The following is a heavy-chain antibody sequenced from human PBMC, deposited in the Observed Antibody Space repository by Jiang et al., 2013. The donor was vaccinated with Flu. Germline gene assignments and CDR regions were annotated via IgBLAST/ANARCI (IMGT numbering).Heavy chain of an antibody. CDR3: ARHAPTDSDYISYYYGMDV. D-gene: IGHD4-11*01. CDR2: IYPGDSDT. J-gene: IGHJ6*02. CDR1: GYSFTTYW. V-gene: IGHV5-51*01. Sequence: GAEVKKPGESLMISCKGSGYSFTTYWIGWVRQMPGKGLEWMGIIYPGDSDTRYSPSFQGQVTISADKSISTAYLRWSSLKASDTGMYYCARHAPTDSDYISYYYGMDVWGQGTTVTVSS.